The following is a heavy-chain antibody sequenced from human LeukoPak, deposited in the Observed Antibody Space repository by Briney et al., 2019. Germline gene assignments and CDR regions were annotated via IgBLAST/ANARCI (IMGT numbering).Heavy chain of an antibody. CDR3: AKGDASPVHLLTGH. J-gene: IGHJ4*02. D-gene: IGHD3-9*01. CDR1: GFTLSSYA. Sequence: GGSLRLSCAASGFTLSSYAMTWVRQAPGKGLEWATGISGSGDDTYYADSVKGRFTVSRDSSKNTLYLQMNSLRVEDTAVYYCAKGDASPVHLLTGHWGQGTLVTVSS. CDR2: ISGSGDDT. V-gene: IGHV3-23*01.